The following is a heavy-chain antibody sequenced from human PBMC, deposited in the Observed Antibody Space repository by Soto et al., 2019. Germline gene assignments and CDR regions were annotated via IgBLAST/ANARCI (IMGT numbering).Heavy chain of an antibody. J-gene: IGHJ5*02. D-gene: IGHD3-16*01. Sequence: VQLVETGGGLIQPGGSLRLSCAASGFTVSSYYMSWVRQAPGKGPEWVSVIYSAGTTYYADSVKGRFIISRDNSKNTLYLQMNNLRAEDMAVYYCARGATRDNMMESPWGQGTLVTVSS. V-gene: IGHV3-53*02. CDR3: ARGATRDNMMESP. CDR1: GFTVSSYY. CDR2: IYSAGTT.